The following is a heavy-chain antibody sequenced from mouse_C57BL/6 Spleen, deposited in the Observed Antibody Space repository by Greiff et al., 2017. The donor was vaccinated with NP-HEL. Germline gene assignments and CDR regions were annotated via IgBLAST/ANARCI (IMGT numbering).Heavy chain of an antibody. CDR3: ARFYSNYGAMDY. V-gene: IGHV1-82*01. CDR1: GYAFSSSW. Sequence: QVQLQQSGPELVKPGASVKISCKASGYAFSSSWMNWVKQRPGKGLEWIGRIYPGDGGTNYNGKFKGKATLTADKSSSTAYMQLSSLTSEDSAVYFCARFYSNYGAMDYWGQGTSVTVSS. D-gene: IGHD2-5*01. J-gene: IGHJ4*01. CDR2: IYPGDGGT.